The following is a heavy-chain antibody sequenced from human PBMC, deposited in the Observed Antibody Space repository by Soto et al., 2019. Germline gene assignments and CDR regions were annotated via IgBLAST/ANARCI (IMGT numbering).Heavy chain of an antibody. Sequence: LEILSLTCTVSGGSIISYYWSWIRQPPGKGLEWIGYIYYSGSTNYNPSLKSRVTISVDTSKNQFSLKLSSVTAADTAVYYCARLPVAGNGEYYFDYWGQGTLVTVSS. D-gene: IGHD6-19*01. J-gene: IGHJ4*02. V-gene: IGHV4-59*08. CDR3: ARLPVAGNGEYYFDY. CDR2: IYYSGST. CDR1: GGSIISYY.